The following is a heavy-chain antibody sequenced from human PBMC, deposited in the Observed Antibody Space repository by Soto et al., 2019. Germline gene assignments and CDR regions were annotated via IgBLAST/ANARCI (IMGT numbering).Heavy chain of an antibody. Sequence: PSETLSLTCTVYGGSVSDYYWSWVRQPAGKRLEWIGRIRPGGNTNYSPSLMSRVSMSVDTSRNQFSLKLTSVTAAATAVYYCVRGPFCGSDSHFGSWGQGALVTVSS. CDR1: GGSVSDYY. J-gene: IGHJ5*01. CDR2: IRPGGNT. D-gene: IGHD2-21*02. CDR3: VRGPFCGSDSHFGS. V-gene: IGHV4-4*07.